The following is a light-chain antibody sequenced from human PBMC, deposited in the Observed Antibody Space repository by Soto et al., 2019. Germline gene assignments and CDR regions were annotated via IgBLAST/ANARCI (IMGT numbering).Light chain of an antibody. J-gene: IGLJ1*01. CDR2: EVS. Sequence: QSVLTQPASVSGSPGQSIAISCTGTSSDVGAYNFVSWYQQHPGKAPKLMIYEVSNRPSGVSSRFSGSKSGNTASLTISGLQPEDEADYYCSPFRSGSTLFGTGTKVTVL. CDR3: SPFRSGSTL. V-gene: IGLV2-14*01. CDR1: SSDVGAYNF.